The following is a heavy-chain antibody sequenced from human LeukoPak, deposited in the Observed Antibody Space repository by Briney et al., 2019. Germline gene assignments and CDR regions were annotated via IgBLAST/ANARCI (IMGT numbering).Heavy chain of an antibody. Sequence: GGSLRLSCAASGFTFRTYAMHWVRQAPGKGLDRVAFISYDGSDKDYADSVKGRFTISRDNSKNTLYLQMNSLRAGDTAVYYCARDHPDYWGQGTLVTVSS. CDR3: ARDHPDY. J-gene: IGHJ4*02. V-gene: IGHV3-30*04. CDR2: ISYDGSDK. CDR1: GFTFRTYA.